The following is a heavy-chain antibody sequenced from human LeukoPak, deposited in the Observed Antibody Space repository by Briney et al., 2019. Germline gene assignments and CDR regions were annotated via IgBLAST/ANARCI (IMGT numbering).Heavy chain of an antibody. CDR3: ARASLGLGELSYDY. CDR1: GGSISSYY. Sequence: PSETLSLTCTVSGGSISSYYWSWLRQPAGKGLEWIGRIYTSGSTNYNPSLKSRVTMSVDTSKNQFSLKLSSVTAADTAVYYCARASLGLGELSYDYWGQGTLVTVSS. CDR2: IYTSGST. J-gene: IGHJ4*02. D-gene: IGHD3-16*02. V-gene: IGHV4-4*07.